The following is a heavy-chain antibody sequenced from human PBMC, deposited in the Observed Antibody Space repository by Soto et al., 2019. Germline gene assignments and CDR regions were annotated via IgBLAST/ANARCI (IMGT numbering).Heavy chain of an antibody. CDR2: ISAYNGNT. Sequence: VASVKVSCKASGYTFTSYGISWVRQAPGQGLEWMGWISAYNGNTNYAQKLQGRVTMTTDTSTSTAYMELRSLRSDDTAVYYCARESPFYGDPLDYYYGMDVWGQGTTVTVSS. CDR3: ARESPFYGDPLDYYYGMDV. CDR1: GYTFTSYG. J-gene: IGHJ6*02. V-gene: IGHV1-18*01. D-gene: IGHD4-17*01.